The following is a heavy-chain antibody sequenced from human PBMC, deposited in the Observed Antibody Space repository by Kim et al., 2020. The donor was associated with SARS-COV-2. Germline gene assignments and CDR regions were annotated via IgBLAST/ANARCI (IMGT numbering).Heavy chain of an antibody. V-gene: IGHV3-23*01. J-gene: IGHJ4*02. CDR3: AKDPKTTVTTRAGR. CDR1: GFTFSSYA. CDR2: ISGSGGST. D-gene: IGHD4-17*01. Sequence: GGSLRLSCAASGFTFSSYAMSWIRQAPGKGLEWVSAISGSGGSTYYADSVKGRFTISRDNSKNTLYLQMNSLRAEDTAVYYCAKDPKTTVTTRAGRWGQGTLVTVSS.